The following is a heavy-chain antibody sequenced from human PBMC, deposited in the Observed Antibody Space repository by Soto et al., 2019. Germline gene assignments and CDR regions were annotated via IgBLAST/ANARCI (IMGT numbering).Heavy chain of an antibody. CDR1: GFTVSSNY. CDR2: IYSGVST. Sequence: GGSLRLSCAASGFTVSSNYMSWVRQAPGKGLEWVSVIYSGVSTYYADSVKGRFTISRHNSKNTLYLQMNSLRAEDTAVYYCARDVGATGDAFDIWGQGTMVTVSS. V-gene: IGHV3-53*04. CDR3: ARDVGATGDAFDI. J-gene: IGHJ3*02. D-gene: IGHD1-26*01.